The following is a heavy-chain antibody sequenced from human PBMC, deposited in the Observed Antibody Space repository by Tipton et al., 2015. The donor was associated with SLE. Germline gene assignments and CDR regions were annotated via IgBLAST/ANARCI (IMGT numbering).Heavy chain of an antibody. CDR1: GGSISSGSYY. Sequence: TLSLTCTVSGGSISSGSYYWSWIRQPAGKGLEWIGHIYTSWSTNYNPPLKSRVTISVDTSKNQFSLKLRAVTAADTAVYYCARDNPRSQQLVHRGYFDLWGRGTLVTVSS. CDR2: IYTSWST. D-gene: IGHD6-13*01. V-gene: IGHV4-61*09. CDR3: ARDNPRSQQLVHRGYFDL. J-gene: IGHJ2*01.